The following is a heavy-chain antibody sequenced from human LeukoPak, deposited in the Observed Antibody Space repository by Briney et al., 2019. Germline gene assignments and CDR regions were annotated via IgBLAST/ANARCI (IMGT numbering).Heavy chain of an antibody. V-gene: IGHV3-74*01. CDR3: ARDREITMVRGVMAY. D-gene: IGHD3-10*01. J-gene: IGHJ4*02. CDR1: GFTFSTYW. CDR2: INSDGNST. Sequence: GGSLRLSCAASGFTFSTYWMHWVRQAPGKGLVWVSRINSDGNSTNYADSVKGRFTISRDNSKNTLYLQMNSLRAEDTAVYYCARDREITMVRGVMAYWGQGTLVTVSS.